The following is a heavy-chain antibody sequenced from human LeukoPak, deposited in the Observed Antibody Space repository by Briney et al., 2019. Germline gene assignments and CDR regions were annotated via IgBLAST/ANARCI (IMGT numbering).Heavy chain of an antibody. CDR1: GLTVSSNY. Sequence: EGSLRLSCAASGLTVSSNYMSWVRQAPGKGLEWVSVIYSGGSTYYADSVKGRFTISRDNSKSTLYIQMNSLRAEDTAVYYCARAKPKNMVRGLIMRRESRYYFDYWGQGTLVTVSS. V-gene: IGHV3-53*01. CDR2: IYSGGST. D-gene: IGHD3-10*01. J-gene: IGHJ4*02. CDR3: ARAKPKNMVRGLIMRRESRYYFDY.